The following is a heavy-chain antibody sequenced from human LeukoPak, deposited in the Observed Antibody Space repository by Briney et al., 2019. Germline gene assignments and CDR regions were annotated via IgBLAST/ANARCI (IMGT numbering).Heavy chain of an antibody. J-gene: IGHJ4*02. Sequence: ASVKVSCKASGYTFTSYGISWVRQAPGQGPEWMGWISAYNGNTNYAQKLQGRVTMTTDTSTSTAYMELRSLRSDDTAVYHCARDGRYGDYDAVFDYWGQGTLVTVSS. D-gene: IGHD4-17*01. CDR2: ISAYNGNT. V-gene: IGHV1-18*01. CDR3: ARDGRYGDYDAVFDY. CDR1: GYTFTSYG.